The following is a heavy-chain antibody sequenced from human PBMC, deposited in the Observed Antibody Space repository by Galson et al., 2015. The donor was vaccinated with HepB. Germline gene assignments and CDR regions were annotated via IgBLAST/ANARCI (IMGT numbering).Heavy chain of an antibody. CDR3: ARGGTAMAKDY. D-gene: IGHD5-18*01. V-gene: IGHV3-30*04. CDR1: GFTFSSYA. Sequence: SLRLSCAASGFTFSSYAMHWVRQAPGKGLEWVAVISYDGSNKYYADSVKGRFTISRDNSKDTLYLQMNSLRAEDTAVYYCARGGTAMAKDYWGQGTLVTVSS. J-gene: IGHJ4*02. CDR2: ISYDGSNK.